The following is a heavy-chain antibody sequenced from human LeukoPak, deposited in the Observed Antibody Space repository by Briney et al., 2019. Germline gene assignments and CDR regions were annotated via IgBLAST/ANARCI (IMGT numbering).Heavy chain of an antibody. Sequence: GRSLRLSCAASGFTFSSYGMHWVRQAPGKGLEWVAFIRYDGSNKYYADSVKGRFTISRDNSKNTLYLQMNSLRAEDTAVYYCAKEAYYGSGSTLYYYYYYMDVWGKGTTVTISS. CDR3: AKEAYYGSGSTLYYYYYYMDV. J-gene: IGHJ6*03. D-gene: IGHD3-10*01. CDR2: IRYDGSNK. V-gene: IGHV3-30*02. CDR1: GFTFSSYG.